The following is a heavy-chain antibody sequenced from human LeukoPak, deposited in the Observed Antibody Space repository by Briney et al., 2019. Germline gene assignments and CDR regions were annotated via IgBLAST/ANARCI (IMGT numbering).Heavy chain of an antibody. J-gene: IGHJ3*02. V-gene: IGHV3-48*04. CDR2: ISSSSSTI. CDR1: GFTFSSYS. Sequence: GGSLRLSCAASGFTFSSYSMNWVRQAPGKGLEWVSYISSSSSTIYYADSVKGRFTISRDNAKNSLYLQMNSLRAEDTAVYYCARGDIVVVPAAHDAFDIWGQGTMVTVSS. D-gene: IGHD2-2*01. CDR3: ARGDIVVVPAAHDAFDI.